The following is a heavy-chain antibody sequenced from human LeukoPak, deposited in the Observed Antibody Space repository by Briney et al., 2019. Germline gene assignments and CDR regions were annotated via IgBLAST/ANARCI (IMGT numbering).Heavy chain of an antibody. Sequence: EAPVKVSCKASGYTFTNYHIAWVRQAPGQGLEWMGWVSTNDGNTVYAQRLQGRVTMTTDTSTSVAYMELRSLTSDDTAVYYCTRAPPGMTMMTDYWGQGTLVTVSS. CDR2: VSTNDGNT. V-gene: IGHV1-18*01. D-gene: IGHD3-22*01. J-gene: IGHJ4*02. CDR3: TRAPPGMTMMTDY. CDR1: GYTFTNYH.